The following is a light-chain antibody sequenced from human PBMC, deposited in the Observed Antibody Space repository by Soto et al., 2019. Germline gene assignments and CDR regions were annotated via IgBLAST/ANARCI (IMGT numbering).Light chain of an antibody. CDR2: GAS. J-gene: IGKJ1*01. Sequence: EIVLTPSPGTLSLSPVERSTLSCMASQSVSSSYLGWYQQKPGQAPRLLMYGASSRATGIPERFSGSGSGTDFTLTISRLEPEDFAVYYCQQYGSSPRTCGQGTTGDI. V-gene: IGKV3-20*01. CDR3: QQYGSSPRT. CDR1: QSVSSSY.